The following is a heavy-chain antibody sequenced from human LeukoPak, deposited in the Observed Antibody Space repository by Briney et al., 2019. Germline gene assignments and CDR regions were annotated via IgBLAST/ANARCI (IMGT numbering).Heavy chain of an antibody. CDR2: INQDSSEK. J-gene: IGHJ4*02. Sequence: PGGSLRLSCVVSGVILGNHWMTWVRQAPGKGLEWVANINQDSSEKYYVDSVKGRFTISRDNAKNSLYLQLNTLRPEDTAVYYCVQGWRDNWGQGTLVTVSS. D-gene: IGHD2-15*01. V-gene: IGHV3-7*01. CDR3: VQGWRDN. CDR1: GVILGNHW.